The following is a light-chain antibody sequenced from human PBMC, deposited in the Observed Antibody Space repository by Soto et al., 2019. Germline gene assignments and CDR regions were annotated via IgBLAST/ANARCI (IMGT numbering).Light chain of an antibody. J-gene: IGKJ1*01. Sequence: DIQMTQSPSSLSGSVGDRVTISCGASQSIRNYLNWYQQKPGKAPKVLIYTASSLQSGAPSRFSGSGSGTDFTLSIGRLQPEDFATYYCQQTYSSPPGAFGQGTKVEIE. CDR3: QQTYSSPPGA. CDR2: TAS. CDR1: QSIRNY. V-gene: IGKV1-39*01.